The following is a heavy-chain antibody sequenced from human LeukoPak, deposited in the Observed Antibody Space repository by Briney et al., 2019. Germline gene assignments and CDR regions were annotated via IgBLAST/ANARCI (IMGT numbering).Heavy chain of an antibody. D-gene: IGHD5-24*01. J-gene: IGHJ4*02. CDR3: GRDRGRDGYTFIDY. CDR1: VGTFSSYA. CDR2: IIPIYGTA. Sequence: VSSVKVSSKASVGTFSSYAISWVRRAPGQGLEWMGGIIPIYGTANYAKKFQGRVTITADDSTSTAYIELSSLRSEDRAVYYCGRDRGRDGYTFIDYWGQGTLVTVSS. V-gene: IGHV1-69*01.